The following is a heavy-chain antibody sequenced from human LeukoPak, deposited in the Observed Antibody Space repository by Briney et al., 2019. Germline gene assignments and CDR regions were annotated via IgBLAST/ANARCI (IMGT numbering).Heavy chain of an antibody. CDR2: ITDSGDGT. Sequence: RSLRLSCAASGFTFSSSAMSWVRQAPGKGLEWVSSITDSGDGTYYADSVKGRFTISRDDSKNTLYLQMNNLRAEDTAVYYCAKDSPVATRWGQGALVTVSS. CDR3: AKDSPVATR. J-gene: IGHJ4*02. CDR1: GFTFSSSA. D-gene: IGHD1-26*01. V-gene: IGHV3-23*01.